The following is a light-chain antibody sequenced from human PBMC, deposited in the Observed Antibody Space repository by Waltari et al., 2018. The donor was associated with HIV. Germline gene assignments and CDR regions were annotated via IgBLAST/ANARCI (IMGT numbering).Light chain of an antibody. CDR3: QQLNSNPWT. V-gene: IGKV1-9*01. Sequence: DIQLTQSPSFMSASVGARVTITCRASQALSTYLAWYQHRPGKAPTLLIEDAATLQTGVPSRFSGSGSVTEFTLTIDSLQPEDFATYYCQQLNSNPWTFGQGTKVEIK. CDR2: DAA. J-gene: IGKJ1*01. CDR1: QALSTY.